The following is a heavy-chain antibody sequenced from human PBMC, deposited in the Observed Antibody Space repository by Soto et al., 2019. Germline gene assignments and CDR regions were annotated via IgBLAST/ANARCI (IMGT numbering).Heavy chain of an antibody. CDR3: ARVASLGVLKPELYYYYMDV. D-gene: IGHD2-8*01. Sequence: QVQLVESGGGVVQPGRSLRLSCAASGFTFSSYAMHWVRQAPGKGLEWVAIISYDGSNTYYADSVKGRFTISRDTSKNTLSLLMNSLRAEDTAVYYCARVASLGVLKPELYYYYMDVWGKGTAVTVSS. V-gene: IGHV3-33*01. CDR2: ISYDGSNT. CDR1: GFTFSSYA. J-gene: IGHJ6*03.